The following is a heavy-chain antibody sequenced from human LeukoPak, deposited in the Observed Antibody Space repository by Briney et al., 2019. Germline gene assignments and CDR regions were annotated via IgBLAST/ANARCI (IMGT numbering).Heavy chain of an antibody. CDR1: GGSISSSSYY. Sequence: SETLSLTCTVSGGSISSSSYYWGWIRQPPGKGLEWSGSIYYSGSTYYTPSLKSRVTISVDTSKNQFSLKLSSVTAADTAVYYCARQYYYDSIGYYANWFDPWGQGTLVTVSS. J-gene: IGHJ5*02. V-gene: IGHV4-39*01. D-gene: IGHD3-22*01. CDR2: IYYSGST. CDR3: ARQYYYDSIGYYANWFDP.